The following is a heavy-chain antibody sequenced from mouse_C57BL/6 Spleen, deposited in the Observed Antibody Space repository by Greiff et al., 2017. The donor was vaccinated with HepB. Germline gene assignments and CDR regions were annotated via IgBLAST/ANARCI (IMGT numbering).Heavy chain of an antibody. CDR2: ISDGGSYT. D-gene: IGHD2-1*01. J-gene: IGHJ4*01. CDR3: ARFYGNYVDYAMDY. Sequence: EVQGVESGGGLVKPGGSLKLSCAASGFTFSSYAMSWVRQTPEKRLEWVATISDGGSYTYYPDNVKGRFTISRDNAKNNLYLQMSHLKSEDTAMYYCARFYGNYVDYAMDYWGQGTSVTVSS. CDR1: GFTFSSYA. V-gene: IGHV5-4*01.